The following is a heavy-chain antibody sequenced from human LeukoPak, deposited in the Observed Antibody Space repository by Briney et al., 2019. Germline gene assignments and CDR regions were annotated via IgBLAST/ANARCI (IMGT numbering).Heavy chain of an antibody. CDR2: IYSDGTT. Sequence: GGSLRLSCAASGFTVSSNYMSWVRQAPGMGLEWVSIIYSDGTTYYVDSVKGRFTISRDNSKNTLYLQMNSLRAEDTAVYYCAKVVGLFAEYFQHWGQGTLVTVSS. CDR1: GFTVSSNY. D-gene: IGHD3-10*01. J-gene: IGHJ1*01. CDR3: AKVVGLFAEYFQH. V-gene: IGHV3-53*01.